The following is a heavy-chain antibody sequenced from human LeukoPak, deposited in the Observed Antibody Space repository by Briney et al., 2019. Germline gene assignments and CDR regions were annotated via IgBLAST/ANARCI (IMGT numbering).Heavy chain of an antibody. D-gene: IGHD1-26*01. J-gene: IGHJ4*02. Sequence: GRSLRLSCAASGFSFSSYAMSWVRQAPGKGLEWVSAISGSGGSTYYADSVKGRFTISRDNSKNTLYLQMNSLRAEDTAVYYCAKAAGGSYDFDYWGQGTLVTVSS. CDR3: AKAAGGSYDFDY. CDR2: ISGSGGST. V-gene: IGHV3-23*01. CDR1: GFSFSSYA.